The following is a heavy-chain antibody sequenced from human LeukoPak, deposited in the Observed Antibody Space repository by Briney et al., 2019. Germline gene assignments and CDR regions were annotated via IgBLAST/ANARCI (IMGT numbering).Heavy chain of an antibody. V-gene: IGHV3-23*01. J-gene: IGHJ4*02. CDR3: ARDLYSGYDSLNFDY. CDR2: ISGSGGST. D-gene: IGHD5-12*01. Sequence: PGGSLRLSCAASGFTFSSYAMSWVRQAPGKGLEWVSAISGSGGSTYYADSVKGRFTISRDNSKNTLYLQMNSLRAEDTAVYYCARDLYSGYDSLNFDYWGQGTLVTVSS. CDR1: GFTFSSYA.